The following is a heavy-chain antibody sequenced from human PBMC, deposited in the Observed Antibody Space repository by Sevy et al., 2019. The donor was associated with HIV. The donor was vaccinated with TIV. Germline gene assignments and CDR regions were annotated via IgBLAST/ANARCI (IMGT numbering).Heavy chain of an antibody. CDR3: ARGRASSGWYGFDY. V-gene: IGHV3-23*01. CDR2: ISGSGGST. D-gene: IGHD6-19*01. J-gene: IGHJ4*02. CDR1: KFTFSSYA. Sequence: GGSLRLSCAASKFTFSSYAMNWVRQAPGKGLEWVSGISGSGGSTYYADSVKGRFTISRDNSKNTLYLQMNSLRDEDTAVYYCARGRASSGWYGFDYWGQGTLVTVSS.